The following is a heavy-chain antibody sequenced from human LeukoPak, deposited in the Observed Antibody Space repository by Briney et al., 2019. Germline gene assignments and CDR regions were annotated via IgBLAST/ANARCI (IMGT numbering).Heavy chain of an antibody. Sequence: SETLSLTCTVSGGSISSYYWSWIRQPPGKGLEWIGYIYYSGSTNYNPSLKSRVTISVDTSKNQFSLKLSSVTAADTAVYYCARDVGSSGDLGYWGQGTLVTVSS. D-gene: IGHD3-22*01. J-gene: IGHJ4*02. V-gene: IGHV4-59*01. CDR2: IYYSGST. CDR1: GGSISSYY. CDR3: ARDVGSSGDLGY.